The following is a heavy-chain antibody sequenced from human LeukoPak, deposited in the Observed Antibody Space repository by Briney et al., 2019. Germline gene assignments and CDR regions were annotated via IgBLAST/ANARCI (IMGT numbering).Heavy chain of an antibody. D-gene: IGHD2-2*01. Sequence: GRSLRLSCAASGFTVSSNYMTWVREAPAKGLEWVSVIYIGGSTYYADSVKGRFSISRDNYKNTLFLQMNSLRAEDTAVYYCARESYCTSTSCSVRYGMDVWGQGTTVTVSS. CDR1: GFTVSSNY. V-gene: IGHV3-66*01. CDR2: IYIGGST. J-gene: IGHJ6*02. CDR3: ARESYCTSTSCSVRYGMDV.